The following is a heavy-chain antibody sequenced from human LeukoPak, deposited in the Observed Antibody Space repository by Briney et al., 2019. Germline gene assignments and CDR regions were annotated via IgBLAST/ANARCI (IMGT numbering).Heavy chain of an antibody. D-gene: IGHD3-22*01. CDR3: ARDHQTGYYDSSGYYSYPFDY. CDR1: GFTFSSYA. CDR2: ISGSGGST. J-gene: IGHJ4*02. Sequence: GGSLRLSCAASGFTFSSYAMSWVRQAPGKGLEWVSAISGSGGSTYYADSVKGRFTISSDNAKNSLYLQMNSLRAEDTAVYYCARDHQTGYYDSSGYYSYPFDYWGQGTLVTVSS. V-gene: IGHV3-23*01.